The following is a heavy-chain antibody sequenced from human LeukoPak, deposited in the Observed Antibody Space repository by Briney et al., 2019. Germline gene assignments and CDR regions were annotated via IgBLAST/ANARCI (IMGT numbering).Heavy chain of an antibody. Sequence: SETLSLTCAVSGGSISSSSYYWGWIRQPPGKGLEWIGSIYYSGSTYYNPSLKSRVTISVDTSKNQFSLKLSSVTAADTAVYYCARYDTRVTTFIDLWGRGTLVTVSS. J-gene: IGHJ2*01. CDR2: IYYSGST. D-gene: IGHD4-17*01. V-gene: IGHV4-39*07. CDR3: ARYDTRVTTFIDL. CDR1: GGSISSSSYY.